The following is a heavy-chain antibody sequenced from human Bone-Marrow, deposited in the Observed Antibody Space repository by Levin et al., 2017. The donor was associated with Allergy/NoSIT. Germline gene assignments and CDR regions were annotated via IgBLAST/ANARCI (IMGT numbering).Heavy chain of an antibody. CDR2: INSDGSST. D-gene: IGHD3-16*02. V-gene: IGHV3-74*01. J-gene: IGHJ4*02. CDR3: ARVGLGDYIWGSYRYSLTRGYYYFDY. CDR1: GFTFSSYW. Sequence: GGSLRLSCAASGFTFSSYWMHWVRQAPGKGLVWVSRINSDGSSTSYADSVKGRFTISRDNAKNTLYLQMNSLRAEDTAVYYCARVGLGDYIWGSYRYSLTRGYYYFDYWGQGTLVTVSS.